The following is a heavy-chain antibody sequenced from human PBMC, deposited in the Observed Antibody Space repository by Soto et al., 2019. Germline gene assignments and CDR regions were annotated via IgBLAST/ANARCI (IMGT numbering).Heavy chain of an antibody. CDR2: INPNSGGT. CDR1: GYTFTGYY. CDR3: ARGTAGDFWSGYYSSTYMDV. J-gene: IGHJ6*03. D-gene: IGHD3-3*01. Sequence: ASVKVSCKASGYTFTGYYMHWVRQAPGQGPEWMGWINPNSGGTNYAQKFQGWVTMTRDTSISTAYMELSRLRSDDTAVYYCARGTAGDFWSGYYSSTYMDVWGKGTTVTVSS. V-gene: IGHV1-2*04.